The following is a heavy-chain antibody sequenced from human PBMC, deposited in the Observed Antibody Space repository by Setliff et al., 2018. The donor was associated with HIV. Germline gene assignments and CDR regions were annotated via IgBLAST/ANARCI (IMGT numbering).Heavy chain of an antibody. Sequence: PSETLSLTCAVSGGSISSRNWWSWVRQPPGKGLEWIGEIYHSGSTNYNPSLKSRVTISLDRFKNQFSLKLTSVTAADTAVYYCASRVPAARHFDYWGQGTLVTVSS. J-gene: IGHJ4*02. CDR2: IYHSGST. CDR1: GGSISSRNW. CDR3: ASRVPAARHFDY. D-gene: IGHD2-2*01. V-gene: IGHV4-4*02.